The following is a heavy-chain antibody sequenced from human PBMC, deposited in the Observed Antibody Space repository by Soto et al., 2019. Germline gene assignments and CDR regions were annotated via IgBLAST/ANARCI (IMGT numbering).Heavy chain of an antibody. V-gene: IGHV6-1*01. CDR1: GDSVSSNSAA. CDR3: ARDIAVAGIYYYYYGMDV. CDR2: TYYRSKWYN. D-gene: IGHD6-19*01. J-gene: IGHJ6*02. Sequence: SQTLSLTCAISGDSVSSNSAAWNWIRQSPSRGLEWLRRTYYRSKWYNDYAVSVKSRITINPDTSKNQFSLQLNSVTPEDTAVYYCARDIAVAGIYYYYYGMDVWGQGTTVTVSS.